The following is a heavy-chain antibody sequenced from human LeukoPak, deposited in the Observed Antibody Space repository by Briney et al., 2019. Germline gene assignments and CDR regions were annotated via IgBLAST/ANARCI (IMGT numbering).Heavy chain of an antibody. D-gene: IGHD6-13*01. V-gene: IGHV3-23*01. CDR1: GFTFSSYA. CDR3: ARVGSSWSGFDY. CDR2: ISGSGSST. J-gene: IGHJ4*02. Sequence: GGSLRLSCAASGFTFSSYAMSWVRQAPGKGLEWVSAISGSGSSTYYADSVKGRFTISRDNSKNTLYLQMNSLRAEDTAVYYCARVGSSWSGFDYWGQGTLVTVSS.